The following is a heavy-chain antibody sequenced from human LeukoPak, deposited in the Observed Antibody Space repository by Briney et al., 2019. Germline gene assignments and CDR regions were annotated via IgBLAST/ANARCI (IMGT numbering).Heavy chain of an antibody. CDR2: TYYRSKWYN. V-gene: IGHV6-1*01. CDR3: AREGRYCTNGVCYYHWVY. Sequence: SQTLSLTCAISGDSVSSNSAAWNWIRQSPSRGLEWLGRTYYRSKWYNDNAVSVKSRITINPDTSKNQFSLQLNSVTPEDTAVYYCAREGRYCTNGVCYYHWVYWGQGTLVTVSS. J-gene: IGHJ4*02. D-gene: IGHD2-8*01. CDR1: GDSVSSNSAA.